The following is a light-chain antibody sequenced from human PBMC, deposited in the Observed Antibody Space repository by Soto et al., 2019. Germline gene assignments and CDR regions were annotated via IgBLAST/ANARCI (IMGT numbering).Light chain of an antibody. CDR3: GTWDSSLSGGV. V-gene: IGLV1-51*01. Sequence: QSVLTQPPSVSAAPGQKVTISCSGRNSNIGRNYVSWYQQVPGTAPKLLIYDNNKRPSGIPDRFSGSKSGTSATLGITGLQTGDEADYYCGTWDSSLSGGVFGGGTKLTVL. CDR2: DNN. J-gene: IGLJ2*01. CDR1: NSNIGRNY.